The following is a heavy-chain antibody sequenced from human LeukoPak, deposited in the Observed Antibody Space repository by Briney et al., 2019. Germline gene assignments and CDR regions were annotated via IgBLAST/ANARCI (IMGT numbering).Heavy chain of an antibody. D-gene: IGHD3-10*01. Sequence: GGSLRLSCAASGFTVSSNYMSWVRQAPGKGLEWVGRIESKTDGGTTDYAAPVKGRFTISRDDSTNTLYLQMNSLKSEDTAVYYCTTYGSGRKFDYWGQGILVTVSS. CDR2: IESKTDGGTT. J-gene: IGHJ4*02. CDR1: GFTVSSNY. CDR3: TTYGSGRKFDY. V-gene: IGHV3-15*04.